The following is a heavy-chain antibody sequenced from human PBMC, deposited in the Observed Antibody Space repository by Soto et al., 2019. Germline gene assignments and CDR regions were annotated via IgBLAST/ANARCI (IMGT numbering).Heavy chain of an antibody. CDR3: AKNGQPPYYYYGLDV. CDR1: GYTFTRYG. Sequence: QGQLVQSEAEVKKPGASVKVSCKASGYTFTRYGISWVRQAPGQGLEWMGWISGYNGDTTYAQKFQGRVTMTIATSTSTADMELRSLTSADTAVYYCAKNGQPPYYYYGLDVWGQGTKVTVSS. CDR2: ISGYNGDT. J-gene: IGHJ6*02. V-gene: IGHV1-18*01. D-gene: IGHD2-8*01.